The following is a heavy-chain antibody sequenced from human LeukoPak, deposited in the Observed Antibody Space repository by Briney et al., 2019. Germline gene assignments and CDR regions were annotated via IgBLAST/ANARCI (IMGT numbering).Heavy chain of an antibody. D-gene: IGHD1-1*01. V-gene: IGHV4-34*01. CDR2: INHSGST. Sequence: SGTLSLTCAVYGGSFSGYYWSWIRQPPGKGLEWIGEINHSGSTNYNPSLKSRVTISVDTSKNQFSLKLSSVTAADTAVYYCARGQAGRTPNYYYYMDVWGKGTTVTVSS. CDR1: GGSFSGYY. CDR3: ARGQAGRTPNYYYYMDV. J-gene: IGHJ6*03.